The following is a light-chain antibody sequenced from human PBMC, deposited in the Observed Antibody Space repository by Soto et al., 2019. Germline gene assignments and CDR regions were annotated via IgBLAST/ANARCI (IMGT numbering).Light chain of an antibody. CDR2: KAS. CDR3: QHYNSYSEA. V-gene: IGKV1-5*03. CDR1: QTISSW. J-gene: IGKJ1*01. Sequence: QLTQSPSSLSGSVGDRVTITCRASQTISSWLAWYQQKPGKAPKLLIYKASTLKSGVPSRFSGSGSGTEFTLTISSLQPDDFATYYCQHYNSYSEAFGQGTKVDIK.